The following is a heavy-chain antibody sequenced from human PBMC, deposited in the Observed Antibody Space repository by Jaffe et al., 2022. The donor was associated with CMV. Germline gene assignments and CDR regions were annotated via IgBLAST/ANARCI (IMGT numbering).Heavy chain of an antibody. Sequence: VQLVESGGGLVQPGGSLRLYCAASGFTFSTFAMSWVRQAPGKGPEWVSGISNSGSNTYYADSVKGRFTISRDNSKDTLYLQMNSLRAEDTAVYYCASDVDMVKVRGFDYWGHGTLVTVSS. D-gene: IGHD2-2*03. V-gene: IGHV3-23*04. CDR1: GFTFSTFA. CDR2: ISNSGSNT. J-gene: IGHJ4*01. CDR3: ASDVDMVKVRGFDY.